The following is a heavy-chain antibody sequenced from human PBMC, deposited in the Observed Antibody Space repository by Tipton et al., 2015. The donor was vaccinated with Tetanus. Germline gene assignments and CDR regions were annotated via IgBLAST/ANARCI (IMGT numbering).Heavy chain of an antibody. CDR3: ARLGYDILTGYHYDS. Sequence: TLSLTCTVSGGSISSYYWSWIRQPAGKGLEWIGRIYTSESTNYNPSLKSRLTMSVDTSKNQFSLKLSSVTAADTAVYYCARLGYDILTGYHYDSWGQGTLVTVSS. CDR1: GGSISSYY. CDR2: IYTSEST. V-gene: IGHV4-4*07. J-gene: IGHJ4*02. D-gene: IGHD3-9*01.